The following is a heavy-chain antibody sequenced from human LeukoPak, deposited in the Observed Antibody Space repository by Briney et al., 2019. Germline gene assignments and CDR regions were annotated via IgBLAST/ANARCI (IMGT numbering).Heavy chain of an antibody. CDR1: GYTFTRYG. CDR3: ARRSVVVSAAGDDAFDI. J-gene: IGHJ3*02. D-gene: IGHD2-15*01. V-gene: IGHV1-18*01. Sequence: GASVKVSCKASGYTFTRYGISWVRRAPGQGLEWMGWLNTYNGNTNYAQKFQGRVTMTTDTSTRTAYMELRSLRYDDTAVYYCARRSVVVSAAGDDAFDIWGQGTMVTVSS. CDR2: LNTYNGNT.